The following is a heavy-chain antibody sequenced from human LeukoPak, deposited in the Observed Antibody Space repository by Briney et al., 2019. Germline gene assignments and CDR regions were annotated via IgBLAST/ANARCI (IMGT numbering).Heavy chain of an antibody. CDR1: GYTFLSFD. V-gene: IGHV1-8*01. J-gene: IGHJ6*02. CDR3: ARAPSPASYAMDV. CDR2: MNPNSGNT. Sequence: GASVKVSCKASGYTFLSFDVNWVRQATGQGLEWMGWMNPNSGNTGYAQEFQGRVTMTRNTSINTAYMEVSGLASEDTAVYYCARAPSPASYAMDVWGQGTTVTVSS.